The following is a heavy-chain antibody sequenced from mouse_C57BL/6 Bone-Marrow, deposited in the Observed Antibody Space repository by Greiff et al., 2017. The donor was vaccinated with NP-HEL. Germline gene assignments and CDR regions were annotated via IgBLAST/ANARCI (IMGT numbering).Heavy chain of an antibody. Sequence: QVTLKVSGPGILQSSQTLSLTCSFSGFSLSTSGMGVSWIRQPSGKGLEWLAHLYWDDDKRYNPSLKSRPTISKDTSRNSVFLKITSVDTADTATYYCARFITTVPSLYAMDYWGQGTSVTVSS. CDR2: LYWDDDK. J-gene: IGHJ4*01. V-gene: IGHV8-12*01. D-gene: IGHD1-1*01. CDR1: GFSLSTSGMG. CDR3: ARFITTVPSLYAMDY.